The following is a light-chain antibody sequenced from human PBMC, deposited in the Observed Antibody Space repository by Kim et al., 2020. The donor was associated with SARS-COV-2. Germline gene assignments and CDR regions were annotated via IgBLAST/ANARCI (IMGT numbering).Light chain of an antibody. CDR3: HQYAGSPQT. CDR2: GAS. CDR1: QTVGGSY. Sequence: SPRDSATLSCRASQTVGGSYLAWYQQKPGQAPRLLIYGASSRATGIPARFSGSGSGTDFTLTISRLEPEDSAVYFCHQYAGSPQTFGQGTKVDIK. J-gene: IGKJ1*01. V-gene: IGKV3-20*01.